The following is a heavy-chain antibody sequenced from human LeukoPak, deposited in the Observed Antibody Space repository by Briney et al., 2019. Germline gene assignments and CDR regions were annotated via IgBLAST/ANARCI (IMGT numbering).Heavy chain of an antibody. CDR2: ISWNSGSI. CDR1: GFTFDDYA. CDR3: ARDGGIAADPDWYFDF. D-gene: IGHD6-13*01. J-gene: IGHJ4*02. Sequence: PGRSLRLSCAASGFTFDDYAMHWVRQAPGKGLEWVSGISWNSGSIGYADSVKGRFTISRDNSKNTLYLQMNSLRVEDTAVYYCARDGGIAADPDWYFDFWGQGTLVTVSS. V-gene: IGHV3-9*01.